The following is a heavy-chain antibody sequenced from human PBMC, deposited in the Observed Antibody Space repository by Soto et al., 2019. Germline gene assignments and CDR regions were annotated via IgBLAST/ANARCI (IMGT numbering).Heavy chain of an antibody. V-gene: IGHV3-30*03. D-gene: IGHD1-26*01. CDR1: GFTFSSYG. Sequence: VQLVESGGGVVQPGRSLRVSCAASGFTFSSYGMHWVRQAPGKGLEWVAAISFDGSIEPYADSVKGRFTISRDNSKNTLHLQMNSLTTDDTAVYYCARLLREGILRATTPLGYWGQGTLVTVSS. J-gene: IGHJ4*02. CDR2: ISFDGSIE. CDR3: ARLLREGILRATTPLGY.